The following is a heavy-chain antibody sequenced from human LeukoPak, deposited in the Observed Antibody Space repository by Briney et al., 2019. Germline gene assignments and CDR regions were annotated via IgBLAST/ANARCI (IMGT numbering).Heavy chain of an antibody. CDR1: SGSIGSSSNY. CDR3: ARASFNVVFGNWFDP. CDR2: VYYSGST. Sequence: PSETLSLTCTVSSGSIGSSSNYWGWIRQAPGKGLEWIGNVYYSGSTFYNPSLKSRVTISVDTSKNQFSLKLRSVTAADTAIYYCARASFNVVFGNWFDPWGQGTLVTVSS. J-gene: IGHJ5*02. D-gene: IGHD2-8*01. V-gene: IGHV4-39*01.